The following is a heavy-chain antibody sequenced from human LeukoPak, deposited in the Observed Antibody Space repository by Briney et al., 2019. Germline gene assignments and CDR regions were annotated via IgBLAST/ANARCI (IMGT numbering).Heavy chain of an antibody. CDR2: ISGNGGST. Sequence: GGSLRLSCAASGFTFNRHCMTWVRQAPGKGLEWVSSISGNGGSTDYADSVKGRFTISRDNSKNRLFLQMNSPRAEDTTVYYCAFTKCHIAKYYFDYWGQGTLVTVSS. J-gene: IGHJ4*02. V-gene: IGHV3-23*01. CDR3: AFTKCHIAKYYFDY. CDR1: GFTFNRHC. D-gene: IGHD6-13*01.